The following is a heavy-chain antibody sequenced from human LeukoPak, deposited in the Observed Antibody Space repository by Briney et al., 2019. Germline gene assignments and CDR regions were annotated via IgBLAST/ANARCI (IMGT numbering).Heavy chain of an antibody. D-gene: IGHD2-15*01. V-gene: IGHV3-23*01. CDR1: GFSFSSYG. J-gene: IGHJ6*03. Sequence: PGGSLRLSCAASGFSFSSYGMSWVRQAPGKGLEWVSAISSTGGTTYYADSVKGRFTISRDNPKNTLYLQMNSLRAEDTAIYYCAKNGDRGAYCSGGSCYPYYYYYMDVWGKGTTVTISS. CDR3: AKNGDRGAYCSGGSCYPYYYYYMDV. CDR2: ISSTGGTT.